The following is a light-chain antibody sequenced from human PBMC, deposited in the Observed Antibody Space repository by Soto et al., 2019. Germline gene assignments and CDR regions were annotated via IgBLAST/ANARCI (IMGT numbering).Light chain of an antibody. CDR1: QLISSW. V-gene: IGKV1-12*01. J-gene: IGKJ4*01. CDR3: QQASSFPLT. Sequence: IQITQSPSSVSASVGDTVTITCRASQLISSWLAWYQQKPGKAPKLLIYAASNLQSGVPSRFSGSASGTDFTLTISSLQPEDFATYFCQQASSFPLTFGGGTNVEI. CDR2: AAS.